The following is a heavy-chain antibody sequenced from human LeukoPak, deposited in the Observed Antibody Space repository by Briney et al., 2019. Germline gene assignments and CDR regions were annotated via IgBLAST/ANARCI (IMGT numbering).Heavy chain of an antibody. CDR2: IYSSGST. CDR3: AREVSARDGSLGRPFDY. D-gene: IGHD5-24*01. CDR1: GGSISSGDYF. J-gene: IGHJ4*02. Sequence: PSQTLSLTCTVSGGSISSGDYFWSWIRQPAGKGLEWIGRIYSSGSTNYNASLKSRVTMSVDTSKNQFSLKLSSVTAADTAVYYCAREVSARDGSLGRPFDYWGQGTLVTVSS. V-gene: IGHV4-61*02.